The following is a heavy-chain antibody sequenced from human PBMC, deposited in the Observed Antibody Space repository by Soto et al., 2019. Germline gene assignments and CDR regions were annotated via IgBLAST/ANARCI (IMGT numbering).Heavy chain of an antibody. CDR3: ARGMVTTYDSSGYYPTLFDY. CDR2: IWYDGSNK. J-gene: IGHJ4*02. Sequence: QVQLVESGGGVVQPGRSLRLSCAASGFTFSSYGMHWVRQAPGKGLEWVAVIWYDGSNKYYADSVKGRFTISRDNPKNTLYLQMNRLRAEDTAVYYCARGMVTTYDSSGYYPTLFDYWGQGTLVTVSS. CDR1: GFTFSSYG. V-gene: IGHV3-33*01. D-gene: IGHD3-22*01.